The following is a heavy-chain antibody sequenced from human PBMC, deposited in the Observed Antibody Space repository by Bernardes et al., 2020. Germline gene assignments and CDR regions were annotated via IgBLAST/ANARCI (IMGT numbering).Heavy chain of an antibody. D-gene: IGHD6-19*01. J-gene: IGHJ4*02. CDR1: GYTFTGYY. Sequence: ASVKVSCKASGYTFTGYYMHWVRQAPGQGLEWMGWINPNSGGTNYAQKFQGWVTMTRDTSISTAYMELSRLRSDDTAVYYCARASSSGWYDGGDVGYYFDYWGQGTLVTVSS. V-gene: IGHV1-2*04. CDR2: INPNSGGT. CDR3: ARASSSGWYDGGDVGYYFDY.